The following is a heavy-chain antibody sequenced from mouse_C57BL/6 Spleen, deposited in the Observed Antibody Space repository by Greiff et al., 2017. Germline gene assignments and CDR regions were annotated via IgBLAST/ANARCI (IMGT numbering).Heavy chain of an antibody. CDR2: IDPSDSYT. CDR1: GYTFTSYW. D-gene: IGHD1-1*01. J-gene: IGHJ1*03. V-gene: IGHV1-69*01. CDR3: ARGHYGSSFGYFDV. Sequence: QVHVKQPGAELVMPGASVKLSCKASGYTFTSYWMHWVKQRPGQGLEWIGEIDPSDSYTNYNQKFKGKSTLTVDKSSSTAYMQLSSLTSEDSAVYYCARGHYGSSFGYFDVWGTGTTVTVSS.